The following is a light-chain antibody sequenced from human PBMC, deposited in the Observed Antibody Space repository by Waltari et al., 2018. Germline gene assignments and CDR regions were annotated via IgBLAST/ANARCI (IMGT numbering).Light chain of an antibody. Sequence: QSVLTPPPSASGTPGQGVTTPCSGGASNIGNNVVNWYQQVPGKAPKLLIYRSDRRPAGVPDRFSGSKSGTSASLAISGLQSEDEADYYCAAWDDSLNGRWVFGGGTKVTVL. J-gene: IGLJ3*02. CDR1: ASNIGNNV. CDR2: RSD. CDR3: AAWDDSLNGRWV. V-gene: IGLV1-44*01.